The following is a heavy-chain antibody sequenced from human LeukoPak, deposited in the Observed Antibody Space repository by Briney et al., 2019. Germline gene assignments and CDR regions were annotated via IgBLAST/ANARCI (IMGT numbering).Heavy chain of an antibody. D-gene: IGHD6-13*01. CDR1: GFTFSHYS. CDR2: ISRSSSYI. J-gene: IGHJ4*02. Sequence: PGGSLRLSCAPSGFTFSHYSMNWVRQPARKGLEWVSSISRSSSYIYYADFVKGRLTISRDNAKSSLYLQMNSLRAQDTAVYYCARGSWQQLVLWGVGYYFDYWGQGTLVTVSS. CDR3: ARGSWQQLVLWGVGYYFDY. V-gene: IGHV3-21*01.